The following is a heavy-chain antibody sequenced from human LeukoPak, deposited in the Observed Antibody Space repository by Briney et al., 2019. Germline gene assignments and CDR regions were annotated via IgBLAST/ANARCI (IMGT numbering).Heavy chain of an antibody. Sequence: ASVKVSCKASGYTFTSYYMHWVRQAPGQVLEWMGVINPNDGSTDYAQKFQGRVTMTRDTSTTTVSMELSSLRSADTAVYYCARGTLYYGSGIYPNPGKYYFDYWGQGTLVTVSS. CDR1: GYTFTSYY. D-gene: IGHD3-10*01. J-gene: IGHJ4*02. V-gene: IGHV1-46*01. CDR2: INPNDGST. CDR3: ARGTLYYGSGIYPNPGKYYFDY.